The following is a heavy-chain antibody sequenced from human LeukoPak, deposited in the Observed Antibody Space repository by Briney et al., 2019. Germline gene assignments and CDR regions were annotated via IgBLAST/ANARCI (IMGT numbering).Heavy chain of an antibody. CDR1: GFTFSSYA. CDR2: ISGSGGST. J-gene: IGHJ4*02. Sequence: GGSLRLSCAASGFTFSSYAMHWVRQAPGKGLEWVSAISGSGGSTYYADSVKGRFTISRDNSKNTLYLQMNSLRAEDTAVYYCATTIFGVVGGIILDYWGQGTLVTVSS. D-gene: IGHD3-3*01. CDR3: ATTIFGVVGGIILDY. V-gene: IGHV3-23*01.